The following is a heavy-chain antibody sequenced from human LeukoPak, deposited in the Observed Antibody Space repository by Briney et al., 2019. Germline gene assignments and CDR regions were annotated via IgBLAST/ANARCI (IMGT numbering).Heavy chain of an antibody. CDR1: GYTFTNYG. CDR3: ARVEGPSIFGVIDY. V-gene: IGHV1-18*01. J-gene: IGHJ4*02. D-gene: IGHD3-3*01. CDR2: ISVYNGDT. Sequence: ASVKVSCKASGYTFTNYGFSWVRQAPGQGLEWMGWISVYNGDTNYAQKLQGRVTMTTDTSTSTAYMEVRSLRSDDTAVYFCARVEGPSIFGVIDYWGQGTLVTISS.